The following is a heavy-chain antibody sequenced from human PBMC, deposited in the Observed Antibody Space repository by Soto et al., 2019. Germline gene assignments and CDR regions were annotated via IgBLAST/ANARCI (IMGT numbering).Heavy chain of an antibody. J-gene: IGHJ4*02. D-gene: IGHD3-10*01. CDR2: IYYSGST. CDR3: ARTYGRNFDY. CDR1: GGSVSSGSYY. Sequence: SETLSLTCTVSGGSVSSGSYYWSWIRQPPGKGLEWIGYIYYSGSTNYNPSLKSRVTISVDTSKNQFSLKLSSVTAADTALYYCARTYGRNFDYWGQGTLVTVSS. V-gene: IGHV4-61*01.